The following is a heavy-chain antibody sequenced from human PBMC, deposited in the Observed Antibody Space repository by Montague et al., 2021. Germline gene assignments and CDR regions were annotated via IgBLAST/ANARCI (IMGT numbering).Heavy chain of an antibody. D-gene: IGHD7-27*01. Sequence: SETLSLTRTVTGGSISEFYWSWTRQSPEKGLEWIGYIYDSGTTNYNPSLKSRVTISADTSMNQFSLNLRSVTAADTAVYFCARRLGIRAPFDYWGQGTLVTVSS. CDR1: GGSISEFY. CDR2: IYDSGTT. CDR3: ARRLGIRAPFDY. J-gene: IGHJ4*02. V-gene: IGHV4-59*08.